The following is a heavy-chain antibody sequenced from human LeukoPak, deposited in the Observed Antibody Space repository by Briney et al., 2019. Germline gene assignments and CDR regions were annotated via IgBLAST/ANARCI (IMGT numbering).Heavy chain of an antibody. D-gene: IGHD2/OR15-2a*01. V-gene: IGHV1-18*01. CDR2: CSPYNGKT. CDR1: GYTFINYG. Sequence: ASVKVSCKASGYTFINYGITWVRQAPGQGLEWMGWCSPYNGKTNYAQKLQGRVTMTTDTSTNTAYMELRSLRSDDTAVYYCARGGIDIVTVPVSNWFDPWGQGTLVTVSS. J-gene: IGHJ5*02. CDR3: ARGGIDIVTVPVSNWFDP.